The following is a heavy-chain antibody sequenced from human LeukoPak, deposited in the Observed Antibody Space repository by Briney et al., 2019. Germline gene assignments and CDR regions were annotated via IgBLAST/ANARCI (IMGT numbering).Heavy chain of an antibody. V-gene: IGHV4-31*03. Sequence: SEPLSLTCTVSGGSISSGGYYWGWIRQHPGKGLEWIGYIYYSGSTYYNPSLKSRVTISVDTSKNQCSLKLSSVTAADTAVYYCAREGYYYYYGMDVWGKGTTVTVSS. CDR1: GGSISSGGYY. CDR2: IYYSGST. J-gene: IGHJ6*04. CDR3: AREGYYYYYGMDV.